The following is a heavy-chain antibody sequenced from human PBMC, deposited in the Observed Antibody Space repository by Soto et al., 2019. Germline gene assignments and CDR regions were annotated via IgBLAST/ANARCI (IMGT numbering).Heavy chain of an antibody. CDR1: GYSFTSYW. V-gene: IGHV5-51*01. CDR2: IYPGDSDT. CDR3: ARLGAVYDFWSGYRAQDYYYGMDV. Sequence: PRESLKLSCKGSGYSFTSYWIGWVRQMPGKGLEWMGIIYPGDSDTRYSPCFQGQVTISADKSISTAYLQWSSLKASDTAMYYCARLGAVYDFWSGYRAQDYYYGMDVWGQGTTVTVSS. J-gene: IGHJ6*02. D-gene: IGHD3-3*01.